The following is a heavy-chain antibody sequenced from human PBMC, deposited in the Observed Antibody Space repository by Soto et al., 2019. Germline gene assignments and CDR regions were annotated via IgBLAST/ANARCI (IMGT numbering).Heavy chain of an antibody. V-gene: IGHV3-48*03. J-gene: IGHJ4*02. CDR1: GFTFSSYE. Sequence: EVQLVESGGGLVQPGGSLRLSCAASGFTFSSYEMNWVRQAPGKGLEWVSYISSSGSTIYYADSVKGRFTISRDNAKNSLYLQMNSMRAEDTAVYYCAREVTGSYFDSWGQGTLVTVSS. CDR2: ISSSGSTI. D-gene: IGHD1-20*01. CDR3: AREVTGSYFDS.